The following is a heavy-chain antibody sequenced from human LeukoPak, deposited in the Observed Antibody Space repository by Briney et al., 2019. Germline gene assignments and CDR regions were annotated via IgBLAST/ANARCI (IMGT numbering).Heavy chain of an antibody. V-gene: IGHV3-7*05. D-gene: IGHD6-19*01. Sequence: PGGSLRLSCAASGFTFSGYWMSWVRHAPGKGLEWVANIKEDGGEKYYVDSVKGRFTISRDNSKNSLFMQMNSLRAEDTAVYYCARDGGGWSTFDIRGQGTMVTVSS. CDR2: IKEDGGEK. CDR3: ARDGGGWSTFDI. CDR1: GFTFSGYW. J-gene: IGHJ3*02.